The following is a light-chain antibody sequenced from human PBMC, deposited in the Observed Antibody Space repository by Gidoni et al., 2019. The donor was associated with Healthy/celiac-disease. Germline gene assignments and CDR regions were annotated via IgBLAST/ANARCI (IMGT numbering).Light chain of an antibody. Sequence: DIQLTQSPSFLSASVGDRVTITCRASQGISSYLAWYQQKPGKAPKLLIYAASTLQSEVPSRFSGSGSGTEFTLTISSLQPEDFATYYCQQLNSYPRVTFGPGTKVDIK. CDR2: AAS. J-gene: IGKJ3*01. V-gene: IGKV1-9*01. CDR1: QGISSY. CDR3: QQLNSYPRVT.